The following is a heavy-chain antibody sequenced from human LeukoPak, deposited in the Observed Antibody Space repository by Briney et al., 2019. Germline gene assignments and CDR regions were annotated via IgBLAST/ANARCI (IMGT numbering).Heavy chain of an antibody. J-gene: IGHJ4*02. CDR3: ARGSTSCYCFDY. CDR2: IYHSGST. CDR1: GYSISSGYY. D-gene: IGHD2-2*01. V-gene: IGHV4-38-2*02. Sequence: PSETLSLTCTVSGYSISSGYYWGWIRQPPGQGLEWIGSIYHSGSTYYNPSLKSRVTISVDTSKNQFSLKLSSVTAADTAVYYCARGSTSCYCFDYWGQGTLVTVSS.